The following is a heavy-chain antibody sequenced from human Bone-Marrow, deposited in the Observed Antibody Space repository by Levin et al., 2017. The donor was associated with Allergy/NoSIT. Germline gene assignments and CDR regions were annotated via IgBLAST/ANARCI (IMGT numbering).Heavy chain of an antibody. V-gene: IGHV1-18*01. CDR1: GYSFTSHG. J-gene: IGHJ4*02. D-gene: IGHD3-16*02. CDR3: TKSPNMIAFGGLIVRPYYFDY. Sequence: GESLKISCQASGYSFTSHGISWVRQAPGQGLEWMGWISPYGGNTDYAQKFQGRITMTTDTSTSTAYMELRSLRSDDTAVYYCTKSPNMIAFGGLIVRPYYFDYWGQGTLVTVSS. CDR2: ISPYGGNT.